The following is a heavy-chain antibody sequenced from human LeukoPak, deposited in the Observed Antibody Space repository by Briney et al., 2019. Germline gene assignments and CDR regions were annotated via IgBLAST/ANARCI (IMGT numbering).Heavy chain of an antibody. CDR3: ARGVDFWRGYTYYYYYYMDV. CDR2: IYYSGST. CDR1: GGSISSHY. J-gene: IGHJ6*03. Sequence: SETLSLTCTVSGGSISSHYWSWIRQPPGKGLEWIGYIYYSGSTNYNPSLKSRVTISVDTSKNQFSLKLSSVTAAETAVYYCARGVDFWRGYTYYYYYYMDVWGKGTTVTVSS. D-gene: IGHD3-3*01. V-gene: IGHV4-59*11.